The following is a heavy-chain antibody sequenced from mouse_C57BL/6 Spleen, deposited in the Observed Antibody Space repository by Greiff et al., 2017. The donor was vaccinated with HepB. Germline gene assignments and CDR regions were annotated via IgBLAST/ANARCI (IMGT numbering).Heavy chain of an antibody. CDR1: GFTFSSYA. CDR2: ISSGGDYI. J-gene: IGHJ4*01. D-gene: IGHD1-1*01. Sequence: EVKLVESGEGLVKPGGSLKLSCAASGFTFSSYAMSWVRQTPEKRLEWVAYISSGGDYIYYADTVKGRFTISRDNARNTLYLQMSSLKSEDTAMYYCTRGTTDYAMDYWGQGTSVTVSS. CDR3: TRGTTDYAMDY. V-gene: IGHV5-9-1*02.